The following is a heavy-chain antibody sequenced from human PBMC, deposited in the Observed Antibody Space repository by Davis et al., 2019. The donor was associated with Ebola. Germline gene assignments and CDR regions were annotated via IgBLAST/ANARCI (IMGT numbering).Heavy chain of an antibody. CDR3: ASIAARQVGGMDV. D-gene: IGHD6-6*01. V-gene: IGHV4-59*08. CDR2: IYYSGST. Sequence: PSETLSLTCTVSGGSISSYHWSWIRQPPGKGLEWIGYIYYSGSTNYNPSLKSRVTISVDTSKNQFSLKLSSVTAADTAVYYCASIAARQVGGMDVWGQGTTVTVSS. J-gene: IGHJ6*02. CDR1: GGSISSYH.